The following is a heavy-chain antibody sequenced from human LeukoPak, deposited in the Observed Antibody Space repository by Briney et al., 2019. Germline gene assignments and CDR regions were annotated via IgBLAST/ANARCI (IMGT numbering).Heavy chain of an antibody. Sequence: SETLSLTCAVYGGSFSGNYWSWIRQPPGKGLEWIGDINHSGTTNYSPSLKSRVTISVDTSKNQFSLKLNSVTAADTAVYYCARRYYDFWSGYYPHFDYWGQGTLVTVSS. CDR1: GGSFSGNY. D-gene: IGHD3-3*01. V-gene: IGHV4-34*01. J-gene: IGHJ4*02. CDR2: INHSGTT. CDR3: ARRYYDFWSGYYPHFDY.